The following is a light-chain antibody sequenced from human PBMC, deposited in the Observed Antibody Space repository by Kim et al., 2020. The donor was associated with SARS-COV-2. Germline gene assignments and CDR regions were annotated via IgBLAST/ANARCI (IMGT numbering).Light chain of an antibody. Sequence: SVGDRVTITCRASEGISRYLAWYQQKPGKAPKLLIYAASTLQSGVPSRFSGSGSGTEFTLTIGGLQPEDFATYYCQELNTYPAITFGQGTRLEIK. CDR3: QELNTYPAIT. V-gene: IGKV1-9*01. CDR2: AAS. J-gene: IGKJ5*01. CDR1: EGISRY.